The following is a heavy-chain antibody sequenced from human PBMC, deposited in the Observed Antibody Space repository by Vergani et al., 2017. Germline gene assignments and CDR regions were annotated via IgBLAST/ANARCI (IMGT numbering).Heavy chain of an antibody. Sequence: QVQLQESGPGLVKPSQTLSLTCTVSGGSISSGGYYWSWIRQHPGKGLEWIGYIYYSGSTYYNPSLKSLVTISVDTSNNQFSLKLSSVTAADTAVYYCARGGGGYYDFWSGFYYMDVWGKGTTVTVSS. J-gene: IGHJ6*03. CDR2: IYYSGST. CDR1: GGSISSGGYY. CDR3: ARGGGGYYDFWSGFYYMDV. V-gene: IGHV4-31*01. D-gene: IGHD3-3*01.